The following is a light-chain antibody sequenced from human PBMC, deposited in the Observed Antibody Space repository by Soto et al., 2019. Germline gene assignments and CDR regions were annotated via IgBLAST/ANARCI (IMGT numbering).Light chain of an antibody. CDR3: QQYGSSPIT. V-gene: IGKV3-20*01. CDR1: QSVSSN. CDR2: GAS. J-gene: IGKJ5*01. Sequence: VMTQSPATLSVTPGERATLSCRASQSVSSNLAWYQQKPGQAPRLFIYGASIRAIGIPPRFTGSGSGTDFTLTISRLEPEDFAVYYCQQYGSSPITFGQGTRLEI.